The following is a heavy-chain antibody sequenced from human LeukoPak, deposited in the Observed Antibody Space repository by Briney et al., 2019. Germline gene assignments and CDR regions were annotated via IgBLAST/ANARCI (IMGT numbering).Heavy chain of an antibody. V-gene: IGHV3-30*18. J-gene: IGHJ3*02. Sequence: GGSLRLSCTVSGFTFKRHGMHWVRQAPGKGLEWVAVVSDDGNYKYYAASVKGRFTISRDNSKNTVYLQMNSLRVEDTSLYYCAKEGDSGSFDMWGQGTVVTVSS. D-gene: IGHD2-21*02. CDR1: GFTFKRHG. CDR2: VSDDGNYK. CDR3: AKEGDSGSFDM.